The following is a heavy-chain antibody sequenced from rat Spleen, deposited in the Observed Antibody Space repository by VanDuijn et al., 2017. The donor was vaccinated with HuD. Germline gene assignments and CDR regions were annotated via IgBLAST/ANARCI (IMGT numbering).Heavy chain of an antibody. J-gene: IGHJ2*01. CDR2: VSHDGGNT. Sequence: EVQLVESGGGLVQSGRSMKLSCAVSGLTFNNYYMAWVRQAPTKGLEWVASVSHDGGNTYYRDSVKGRFTISRDNAKSTLSLQMDSLRSEDTATYYCTNNWEAYYWGQGVMVTVSS. D-gene: IGHD5-1*01. V-gene: IGHV5-25*01. CDR3: TNNWEAYY. CDR1: GLTFNNYY.